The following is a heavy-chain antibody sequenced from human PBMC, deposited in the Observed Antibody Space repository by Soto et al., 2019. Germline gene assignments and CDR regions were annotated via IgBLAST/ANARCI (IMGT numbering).Heavy chain of an antibody. V-gene: IGHV3-30-3*01. CDR3: ARGDREDILVVVGARPGEYGTDI. CDR1: GFTFRNHA. D-gene: IGHD2-15*01. CDR2: IAHDGSNA. Sequence: VQLVESGGGVVQPGGSLRLSCAASGFTFRNHAMHWVRQAPGKGLECLAVIAHDGSNAFYRDSVKDRFTVSRDNSKNTLYLYMNSLRSEDTGVYYCARGDREDILVVVGARPGEYGTDIWGQGTTVIVSS. J-gene: IGHJ6*02.